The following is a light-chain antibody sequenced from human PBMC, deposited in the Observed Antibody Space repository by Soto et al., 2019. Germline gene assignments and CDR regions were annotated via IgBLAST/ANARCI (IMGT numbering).Light chain of an antibody. V-gene: IGKV1-5*03. Sequence: DIQMTQSPSTLSASVGDRVTITCRASQTIDSWLAWYQQRPGKPPNLLIYKASTLASGVPSRFSGSGSGTEVTLNINSLQSDDFATYYCQQYHIYSGTFGQGTKVELK. J-gene: IGKJ1*01. CDR3: QQYHIYSGT. CDR2: KAS. CDR1: QTIDSW.